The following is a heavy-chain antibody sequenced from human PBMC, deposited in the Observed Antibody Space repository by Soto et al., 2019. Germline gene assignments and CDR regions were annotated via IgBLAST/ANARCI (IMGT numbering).Heavy chain of an antibody. J-gene: IGHJ6*02. V-gene: IGHV4-31*03. CDR2: IYYSGST. Sequence: SETLSLTCTVSGGSISSGGYYWSWIRQHPGKGLEWIGYIYYSGSTYYNPSLKSRVTISVDTSKNQFSLKLSSVTAADTAVYYCARRVVTAILYYYYYGMDVWGQGTTVT. CDR1: GGSISSGGYY. CDR3: ARRVVTAILYYYYYGMDV. D-gene: IGHD2-21*02.